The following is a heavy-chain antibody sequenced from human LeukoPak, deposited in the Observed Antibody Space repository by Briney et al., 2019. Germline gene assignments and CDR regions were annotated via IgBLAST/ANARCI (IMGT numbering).Heavy chain of an antibody. CDR3: ASYYDSTGYHDAFDI. V-gene: IGHV3-7*01. D-gene: IGHD3-22*01. J-gene: IGHJ3*02. CDR2: IKQDGSEK. Sequence: PGGSLRLPCAASGFTFSSYWMNWVRQAPRKGLEWVANIKQDGSEKFYVDSVKGRFTISRDNAKNSLYLQMNSLRAEDTAVYYCASYYDSTGYHDAFDIWGQGTMVTVSS. CDR1: GFTFSSYW.